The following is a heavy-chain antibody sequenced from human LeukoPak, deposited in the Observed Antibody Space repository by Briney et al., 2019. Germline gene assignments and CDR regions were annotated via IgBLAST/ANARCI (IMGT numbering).Heavy chain of an antibody. D-gene: IGHD3-9*01. J-gene: IGHJ6*02. CDR2: IWYDGSNK. V-gene: IGHV3-33*01. CDR3: ARDGVDWLHGMDV. CDR1: GFTFSSYG. Sequence: GGSLRLSCAASGFTFSSYGMRWVRQAPGKGLEWVAVIWYDGSNKYYADSVKGRFIISRDNSKNTLYLQMNSLRAEDTAVYYCARDGVDWLHGMDVWGQGTTVTVSS.